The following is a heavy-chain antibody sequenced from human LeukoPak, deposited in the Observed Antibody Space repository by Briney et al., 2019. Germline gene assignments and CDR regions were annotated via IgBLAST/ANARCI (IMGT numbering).Heavy chain of an antibody. CDR3: ATLTTVTTPAVDY. D-gene: IGHD4-17*01. J-gene: IGHJ4*02. Sequence: ASVKVSCKAFGFTFTSYGFTWVRQAPGEGLQWMGWISAYNSKTNYGRKFQGRVTMTTDTSTSTAYMELRSLRSDDTAVYYCATLTTVTTPAVDYWGQGTLVTVSS. CDR2: ISAYNSKT. CDR1: GFTFTSYG. V-gene: IGHV1-18*01.